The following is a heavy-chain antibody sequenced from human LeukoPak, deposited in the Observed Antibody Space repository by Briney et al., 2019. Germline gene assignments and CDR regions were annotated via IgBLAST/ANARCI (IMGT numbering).Heavy chain of an antibody. J-gene: IGHJ4*02. CDR1: GYTFTSYG. CDR3: ARDKDMGAVAGTFDY. CDR2: ISAYNGHT. V-gene: IGHV1-18*01. Sequence: ASVKVSCKASGYTFTSYGISWVRQAPGQGLEWMGWISAYNGHTNYAQKVQGRDTMTTDTSTSTAYMELRSLRSDDTAVYYCARDKDMGAVAGTFDYWGQGTLVTVSS. D-gene: IGHD6-19*01.